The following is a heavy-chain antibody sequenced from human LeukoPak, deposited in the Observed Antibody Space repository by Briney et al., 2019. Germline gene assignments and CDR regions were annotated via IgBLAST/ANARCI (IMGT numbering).Heavy chain of an antibody. Sequence: SETLSLTCAVYGGSFSGYYWSWIRQPPGKGLEWIGEINHSGSTNYNPSLKSRVTISVDTSKNQFSLKLSSVTAADTAVYYCARAPRGRQGWFDPWGQGTLATVSS. J-gene: IGHJ5*02. CDR3: ARAPRGRQGWFDP. D-gene: IGHD3-10*01. V-gene: IGHV4-34*01. CDR2: INHSGST. CDR1: GGSFSGYY.